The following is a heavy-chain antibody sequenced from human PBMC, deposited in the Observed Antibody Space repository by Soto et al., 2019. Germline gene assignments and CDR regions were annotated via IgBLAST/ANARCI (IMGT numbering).Heavy chain of an antibody. CDR2: ITGSSSYI. J-gene: IGHJ6*02. Sequence: GGSLRLSCAASGFIFSSHNMNWVRQAPGKGLEWVSSITGSSSYIFYADSVKGRFTISRDNAKNTVYLQMNSLRAEDTGVYYCARLVASETGYGMDVWGQGTTVTVSS. CDR1: GFIFSSHN. V-gene: IGHV3-21*06. CDR3: ARLVASETGYGMDV. D-gene: IGHD3-9*01.